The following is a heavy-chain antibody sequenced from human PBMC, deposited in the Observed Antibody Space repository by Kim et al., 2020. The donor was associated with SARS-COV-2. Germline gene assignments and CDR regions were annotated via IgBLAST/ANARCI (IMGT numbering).Heavy chain of an antibody. J-gene: IGHJ6*02. V-gene: IGHV3-43*02. CDR2: ISGDGDTT. Sequence: GGSLRLSCAASGFTFDDYAIHWVRQAPGKGLEWVSLISGDGDTTYYADSAEGRFTISRDNSKDSLYLQMNSLRTEDTALYYCAKDVTEYSTADQLYHNYYGMDVWGQGTTVTVSS. D-gene: IGHD6-6*01. CDR1: GFTFDDYA. CDR3: AKDVTEYSTADQLYHNYYGMDV.